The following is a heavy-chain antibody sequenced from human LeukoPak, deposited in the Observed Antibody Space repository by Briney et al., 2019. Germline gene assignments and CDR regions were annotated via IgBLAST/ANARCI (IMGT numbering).Heavy chain of an antibody. CDR2: IYYSGST. CDR1: GGSISSYY. J-gene: IGHJ6*02. V-gene: IGHV4-59*01. Sequence: SETLSLTCTVSGGSISSYYWSWIRQPPGKGLDWIGYIYYSGSTNYNPSLKSRVTISVDTSKNQFSLKLSSVTAADTAVYYCARGTQLEARGYYYYGMDVWGQGTTVTVSS. D-gene: IGHD1-1*01. CDR3: ARGTQLEARGYYYYGMDV.